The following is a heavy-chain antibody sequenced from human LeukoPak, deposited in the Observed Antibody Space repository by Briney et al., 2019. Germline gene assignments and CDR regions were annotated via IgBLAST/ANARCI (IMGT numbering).Heavy chain of an antibody. D-gene: IGHD3-3*01. J-gene: IGHJ4*02. CDR3: ARELATIFEDY. Sequence: GGSLRLSCAASGFTFSDYYMSWIRQAPGKGLERVSYISSSGSTIYYADSVKGRFTISRDNAKNSLYLQMNSLRAEDTAVYYCARELATIFEDYWGQGTLVTVSS. V-gene: IGHV3-11*01. CDR1: GFTFSDYY. CDR2: ISSSGSTI.